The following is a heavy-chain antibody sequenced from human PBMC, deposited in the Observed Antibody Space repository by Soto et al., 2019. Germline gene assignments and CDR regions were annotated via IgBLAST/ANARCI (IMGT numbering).Heavy chain of an antibody. J-gene: IGHJ4*02. Sequence: SLRLSCAASGFTFDDYAMHWVRQAPGKGLEWVSGISWNSGSIGYADSVKGRFTISRDNAKNSLYLQMNSLRAEDTALYYCAKDNLNPGYSSSWFVRPIWGQGTLVTVSS. CDR1: GFTFDDYA. D-gene: IGHD6-13*01. V-gene: IGHV3-9*01. CDR2: ISWNSGSI. CDR3: AKDNLNPGYSSSWFVRPI.